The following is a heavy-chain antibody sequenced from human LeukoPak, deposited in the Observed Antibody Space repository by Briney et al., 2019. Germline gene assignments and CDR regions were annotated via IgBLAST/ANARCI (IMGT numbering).Heavy chain of an antibody. D-gene: IGHD3-10*01. CDR3: ARDLFMVRGVIIAYTFDN. CDR1: GCTFTGYH. J-gene: IGHJ4*02. V-gene: IGHV1-2*02. Sequence: GASVKVSCKASGCTFTGYHIHWIRQAPGQGLEWMGWINPKSGGTNYAQKFQGRVSMTRDTSISTAYMELSRMRSDDTAVYYCARDLFMVRGVIIAYTFDNWGQGTLVTVSS. CDR2: INPKSGGT.